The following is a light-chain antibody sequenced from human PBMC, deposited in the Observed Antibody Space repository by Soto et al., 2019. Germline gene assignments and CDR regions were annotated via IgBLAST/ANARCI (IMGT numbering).Light chain of an antibody. CDR2: GNS. CDR1: SSNIGAGYD. V-gene: IGLV1-40*01. Sequence: QSVLTQPPSLSWAPGQRVTISCTGSSSNIGAGYDVHWYQQLPGTAPKLLIYGNSNRPSGVPDRFSGSKSGTSASLAITGLQAEDEPDYYCQSYASSVSKVVFGGGTKLTVL. J-gene: IGLJ2*01. CDR3: QSYASSVSKVV.